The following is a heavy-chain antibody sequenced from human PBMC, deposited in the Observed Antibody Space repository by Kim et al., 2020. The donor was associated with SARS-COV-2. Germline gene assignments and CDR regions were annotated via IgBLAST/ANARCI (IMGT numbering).Heavy chain of an antibody. V-gene: IGHV3-30*03. J-gene: IGHJ4*02. CDR2: ISYDGGNK. Sequence: GGSLRLSCTASGFTFSSYGMHWVRQAPGKGLEWVAVISYDGGNKNYGAYVKGRFTISRDNSKNTVYLQMNSLSAEDTAVYYCARDSSVGLITFGGVSRYLAHWGQGTLVTVSS. D-gene: IGHD3-16*01. CDR3: ARDSSVGLITFGGVSRYLAH. CDR1: GFTFSSYG.